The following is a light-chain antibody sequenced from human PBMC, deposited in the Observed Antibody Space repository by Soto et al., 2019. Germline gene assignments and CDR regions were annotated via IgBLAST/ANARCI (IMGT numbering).Light chain of an antibody. CDR1: SSDIGNHTY. J-gene: IGLJ1*01. CDR3: CSYTSTTTLEV. V-gene: IGLV2-14*03. Sequence: QSALTQPASVSGSPGQSITISCTGTSSDIGNHTYVSWYQQHPGKAPKLIIYDVTNRPSGVSNRFSGSKSGNTASLTISGLQAEDEADYYCCSYTSTTTLEVFGSGTKLTVL. CDR2: DVT.